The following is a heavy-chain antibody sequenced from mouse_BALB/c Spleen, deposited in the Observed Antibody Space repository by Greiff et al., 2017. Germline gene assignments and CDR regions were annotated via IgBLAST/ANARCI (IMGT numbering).Heavy chain of an antibody. Sequence: VKLMESGPGLVAPSQSLSITCTVSGFSLTSYGVHWVRQPPGKGLEWLGVIWAGGSTNYNSALMSRLSISKDNSKSQVFLKMNSLQTDDTAMYYCARDRYGNHWYFDVWGAGTTVTVSS. J-gene: IGHJ1*01. CDR2: IWAGGST. V-gene: IGHV2-9*02. D-gene: IGHD2-10*02. CDR3: ARDRYGNHWYFDV. CDR1: GFSLTSYG.